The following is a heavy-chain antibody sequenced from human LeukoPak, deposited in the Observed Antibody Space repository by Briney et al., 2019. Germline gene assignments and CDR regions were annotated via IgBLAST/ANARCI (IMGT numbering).Heavy chain of an antibody. J-gene: IGHJ5*02. CDR1: GFTFSSHA. D-gene: IGHD6-13*01. CDR3: AKEPYSSSWYWFDP. CDR2: ISGSGGST. V-gene: IGHV3-23*01. Sequence: GGSLRLSCAASGFTFSSHAMSWVRQAPGKGLEWVSDISGSGGSTYYEDSVKGRFTISRDNSKNTLYLQMNSLRAEDTAVYYCAKEPYSSSWYWFDPWGQGTLVTVSS.